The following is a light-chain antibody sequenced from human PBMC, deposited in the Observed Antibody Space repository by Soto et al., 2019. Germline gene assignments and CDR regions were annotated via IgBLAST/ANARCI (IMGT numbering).Light chain of an antibody. CDR1: QSISTW. J-gene: IGKJ4*01. CDR3: QQYNTYPLT. CDR2: KAS. Sequence: DIQMTQSPSTLSASVGDRVTITCRASQSISTWLAWYKQKPGKAPKLLIYKASNLEGGVPSRFSGRESGTDFTITISSLQPDDFATYYCQQYNTYPLTFGGGTTVEIK. V-gene: IGKV1-5*03.